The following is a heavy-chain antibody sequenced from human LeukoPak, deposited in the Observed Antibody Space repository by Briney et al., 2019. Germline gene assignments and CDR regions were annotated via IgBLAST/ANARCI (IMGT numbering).Heavy chain of an antibody. D-gene: IGHD5-18*01. J-gene: IGHJ4*02. CDR3: ARERAMVKVFDY. Sequence: TGGSLRLSCAASGFTFSSYEMNWVRQAPGKGLEWVSYISSSGSTIYYADSVKGRFTISRDNAKNSLYLQMNSLRAEDTAVYYCARERAMVKVFDYWGQGTLVTVSS. CDR2: ISSSGSTI. CDR1: GFTFSSYE. V-gene: IGHV3-48*03.